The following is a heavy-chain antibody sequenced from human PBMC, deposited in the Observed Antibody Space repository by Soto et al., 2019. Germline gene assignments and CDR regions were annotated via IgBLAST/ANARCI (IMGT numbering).Heavy chain of an antibody. CDR2: IYYSGTT. D-gene: IGHD3-22*01. J-gene: IGHJ4*02. V-gene: IGHV4-31*03. CDR3: AGAYDIMEGYFEY. CDR1: GGSINKGDYS. Sequence: SETLSLTCTVSGGSINKGDYSWSWVRQHPGKGLEWIGYIYYSGTTYYNPSLKSRVTMSVGPSKNQFSLKLSSVTAADTAVYYCAGAYDIMEGYFEYWSQGTLVTVSS.